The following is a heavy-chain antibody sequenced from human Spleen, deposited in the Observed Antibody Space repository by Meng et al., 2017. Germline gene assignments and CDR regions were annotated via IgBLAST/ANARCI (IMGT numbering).Heavy chain of an antibody. J-gene: IGHJ4*02. V-gene: IGHV3-23*04. CDR2: ISGNGVTT. Sequence: VQLVESGGGVVQPGMSLRLSCAASGFTFSDYAMSWVRQAPGKGLEWVSAISGNGVTTYYTDSARGRFTISRDNSKNTLYLQMNSLRADDTAVYYCAKRASHNSGWYDAYWGQGTLVTVSS. CDR1: GFTFSDYA. CDR3: AKRASHNSGWYDAY. D-gene: IGHD6-19*01.